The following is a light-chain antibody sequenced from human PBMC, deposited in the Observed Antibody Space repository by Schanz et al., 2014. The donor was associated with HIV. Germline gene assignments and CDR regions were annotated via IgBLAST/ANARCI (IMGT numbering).Light chain of an antibody. CDR3: QQYDIISWT. Sequence: DIQMTQSPSTLSASVGDRVTITCRASQNIGNWLAWYQQKPGKAPNLLIYQASVLKTGVPSRFSGISSGAEFTLTSSSVQPDDFATYYCQQYDIISWTIGLGTKVESK. CDR1: QNIGNW. CDR2: QAS. J-gene: IGKJ1*01. V-gene: IGKV1-5*03.